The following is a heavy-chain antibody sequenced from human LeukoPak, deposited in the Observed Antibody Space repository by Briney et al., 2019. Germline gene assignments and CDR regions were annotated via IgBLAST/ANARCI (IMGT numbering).Heavy chain of an antibody. CDR1: GFTFTSFA. CDR3: AKDGRXNTPGY. D-gene: IGHD2-15*01. V-gene: IGHV3-23*01. CDR2: ISGESGRT. Sequence: GGSLRLSCAASGFTFTSFAMSWVRQAPGKGLEWVSSISGESGRTYYADSVKGRFTISRDNSKNTLYLQMNSLRVEDSAMFYCAKDGRXNTPGYWGQGTLVTVSS. J-gene: IGHJ4*02.